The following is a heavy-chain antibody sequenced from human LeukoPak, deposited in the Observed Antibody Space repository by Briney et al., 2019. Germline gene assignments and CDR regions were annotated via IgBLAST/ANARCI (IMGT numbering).Heavy chain of an antibody. CDR1: GFTFSSYS. V-gene: IGHV3-48*01. D-gene: IGHD2-15*01. CDR3: ARDPRNVGLAP. Sequence: GGSLRLSCAASGFTFSSYSMNWVRQAPGKGLEWVSYISSSSSIIYYTDSVKGRFTISRDNAKNSLYLQMNSLRAEDTAVYYCARDPRNVGLAPWGQGTLVTVSS. CDR2: ISSSSSII. J-gene: IGHJ5*02.